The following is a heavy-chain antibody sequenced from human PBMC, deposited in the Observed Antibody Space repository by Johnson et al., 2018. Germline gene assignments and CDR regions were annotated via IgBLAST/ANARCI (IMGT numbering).Heavy chain of an antibody. V-gene: IGHV1-69*12. CDR2: IIPIFGTA. J-gene: IGHJ1*01. CDR1: GGTFSSYA. Sequence: QVQLVQSGAEVKKPGSSGKVSCKASGGTFSSYAISWVRQAPGQGLEWMGGIIPIFGTAKYAQKFQGRVTITADESTSTAYRERSSLRSEDTAVYYGARDRAAALLQHWGQGTLVTVSS. D-gene: IGHD6-13*01. CDR3: ARDRAAALLQH.